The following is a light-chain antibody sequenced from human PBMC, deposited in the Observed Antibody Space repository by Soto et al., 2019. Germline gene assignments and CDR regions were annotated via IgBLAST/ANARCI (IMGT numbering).Light chain of an antibody. CDR2: AAS. V-gene: IGKV3-15*01. CDR3: QQYNNWPPG. CDR1: QSISSS. Sequence: EIVMTQSPATLSVSPGERVTLSCRASQSISSSLAWYQQKPGQAPSLLIYAASTRATGIPARFSGSGSGTEFTLTISSLQFEDFAVYYCQQYNNWPPGFGQGTKLEIK. J-gene: IGKJ2*03.